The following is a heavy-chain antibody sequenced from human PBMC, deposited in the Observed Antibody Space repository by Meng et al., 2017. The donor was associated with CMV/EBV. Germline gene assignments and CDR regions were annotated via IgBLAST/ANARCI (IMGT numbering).Heavy chain of an antibody. CDR2: INPDSGAT. D-gene: IGHD3-22*01. CDR1: GYPFTAYY. J-gene: IGHJ4*02. CDR3: ARGQYYYDSSGYFY. Sequence: ASVKVPCKASGYPFTAYYMHWVRQAPGQGLEWMGWINPDSGATNFARNLQGRVTMTRDTSISTAYMELSGLTFDDTAVYYCARGQYYYDSSGYFYWGQGTLVTVSS. V-gene: IGHV1-2*02.